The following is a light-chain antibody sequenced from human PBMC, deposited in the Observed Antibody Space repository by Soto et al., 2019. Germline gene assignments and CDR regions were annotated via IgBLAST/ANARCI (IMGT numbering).Light chain of an antibody. CDR3: QSYDSSLSARV. V-gene: IGLV1-40*01. J-gene: IGLJ2*01. Sequence: QSVLTQPPSVSGAPGQTVTISCTGSSSNIGAGYDVHWYQQHPGTAPKLLVHGNTDRPSGVADRFSGANSGTPTSLAITGVQADDDADYYCQSYDSSLSARVFGGGTKLTVL. CDR2: GNT. CDR1: SSNIGAGYD.